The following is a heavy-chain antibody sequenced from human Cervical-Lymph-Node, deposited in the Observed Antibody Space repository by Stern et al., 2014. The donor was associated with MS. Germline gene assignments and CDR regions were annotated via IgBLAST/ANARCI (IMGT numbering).Heavy chain of an antibody. D-gene: IGHD2-15*01. V-gene: IGHV3-11*01. Sequence: QVQLVQSGGGLVKPGGSLRLSCAASGFTFSDYYMSWIRQAPGKGLEWVSYISGSGSTIFYADSVVGRFTISRDNAKNSLYLQMNSLRAEDTAVYYCARAPKLNVVVVGPFDYWGQGTLVTVSS. CDR3: ARAPKLNVVVVGPFDY. CDR2: ISGSGSTI. J-gene: IGHJ4*02. CDR1: GFTFSDYY.